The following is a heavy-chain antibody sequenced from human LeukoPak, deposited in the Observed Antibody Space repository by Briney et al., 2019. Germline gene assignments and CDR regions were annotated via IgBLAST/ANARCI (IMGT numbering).Heavy chain of an antibody. CDR3: ARVTIASVAATHYYYGMDV. CDR2: IYYSGST. J-gene: IGHJ6*02. V-gene: IGHV4-59*12. CDR1: GGSISSYY. D-gene: IGHD2-15*01. Sequence: SETLSLTCTVSGGSISSYYWSWIRQPPGKGLEWIGYIYYSGSTNYNPSLKSRVTISVDTSKNQFSLKLSSVTAADTAVYYCARVTIASVAATHYYYGMDVWGQGTTVTVSS.